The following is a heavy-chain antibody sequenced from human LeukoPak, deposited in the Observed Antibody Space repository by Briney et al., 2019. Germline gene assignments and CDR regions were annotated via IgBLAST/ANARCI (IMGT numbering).Heavy chain of an antibody. Sequence: GGSLRLSCEGSGFTFSNYWMGWVRQAPGKGLQWVANIKTDGSEKYYVDSVKGRFTISRDNAKNSLYPQMNSLRAEDTAVYYCATYSSLNRREFQYWGQGTLLTVSS. J-gene: IGHJ1*01. CDR3: ATYSSLNRREFQY. D-gene: IGHD3-22*01. V-gene: IGHV3-7*01. CDR1: GFTFSNYW. CDR2: IKTDGSEK.